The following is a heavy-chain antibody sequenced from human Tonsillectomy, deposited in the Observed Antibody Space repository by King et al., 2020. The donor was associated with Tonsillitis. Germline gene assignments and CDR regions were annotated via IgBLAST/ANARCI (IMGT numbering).Heavy chain of an antibody. D-gene: IGHD5-18*01. Sequence: QLVQSGAEVKKPGSSVKVSCKASGGTFSSYAISWVRQAPGQGLEWMGGIIPIFGTANYAQKFQGRVTITADESTSTAYMELSSLRSEDTAVYYCARVAMSAGYSYGYFDYWGQGTLVTVSS. CDR3: ARVAMSAGYSYGYFDY. CDR1: GGTFSSYA. J-gene: IGHJ4*02. V-gene: IGHV1-69*12. CDR2: IIPIFGTA.